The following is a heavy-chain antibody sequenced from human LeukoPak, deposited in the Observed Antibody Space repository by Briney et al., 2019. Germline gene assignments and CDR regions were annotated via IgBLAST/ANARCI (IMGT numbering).Heavy chain of an antibody. CDR1: GDSVSSNSAA. Sequence: SQTLSLTCAISGDSVSSNSAAWNWIRQSPSRGLEWLGRTYYRSKWYNDYAVSVKSRITINPDTSKNQFSLQLNSVTPEDTAVYYCTRDIYDSSGYGYFGPDYWGQGTLVTVSS. J-gene: IGHJ4*02. V-gene: IGHV6-1*01. CDR2: TYYRSKWYN. CDR3: TRDIYDSSGYGYFGPDY. D-gene: IGHD3-22*01.